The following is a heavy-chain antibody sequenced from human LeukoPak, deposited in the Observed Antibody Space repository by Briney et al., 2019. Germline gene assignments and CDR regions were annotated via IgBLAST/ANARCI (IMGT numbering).Heavy chain of an antibody. Sequence: SETLSLTCTVSGGSISSSSYYWGWIRQPPGKGLEWIGSIYYSGSTYYNPSLKSRVTISVDTSKNQFSLELSSVTAADTAVYYCARRRGGRYCSSTSCYHPFDYWGQGTLVTVSS. J-gene: IGHJ4*02. D-gene: IGHD2-2*01. CDR1: GGSISSSSYY. V-gene: IGHV4-39*01. CDR2: IYYSGST. CDR3: ARRRGGRYCSSTSCYHPFDY.